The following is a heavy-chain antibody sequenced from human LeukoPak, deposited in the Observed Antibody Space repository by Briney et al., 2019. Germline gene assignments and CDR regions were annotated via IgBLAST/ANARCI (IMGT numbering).Heavy chain of an antibody. V-gene: IGHV4-39*01. CDR3: ATLYSSGWGGDY. CDR2: IYYSGST. D-gene: IGHD6-19*01. Sequence: SETLSLTCTVSGGSISSSSYYWGWIRQPPGKGLEWIGSIYYSGSTYYNPSLKSRVTISVDTSKNQFSLKPSSVTAADTAVYYCATLYSSGWGGDYWGQGTLVTVSS. CDR1: GGSISSSSYY. J-gene: IGHJ4*02.